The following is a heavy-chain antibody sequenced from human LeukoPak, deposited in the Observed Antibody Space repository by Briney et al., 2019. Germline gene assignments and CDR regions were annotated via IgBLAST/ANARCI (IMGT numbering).Heavy chain of an antibody. Sequence: GGSLRLSCAASIFTFSSYAMNWVRQAPGKGLQWVALISNDGGNKFYADSVKGRFSISRDNSKKTLYLQMNGLRADDTAVYYCASDPLDYWGQGTLLIVSS. CDR3: ASDPLDY. J-gene: IGHJ4*02. V-gene: IGHV3-30-3*01. CDR1: IFTFSSYA. CDR2: ISNDGGNK.